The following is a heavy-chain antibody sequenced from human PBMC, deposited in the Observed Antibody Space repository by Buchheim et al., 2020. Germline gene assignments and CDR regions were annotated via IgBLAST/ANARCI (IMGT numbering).Heavy chain of an antibody. CDR1: GFSFSSYA. V-gene: IGHV3-33*01. CDR2: IWYVGTSK. CDR3: ASQTYSSGCGSCRNYGMDV. Sequence: QVQLVESGGGVVQPGRSLRLSCAASGFSFSSYAMHWVRQAPGKGLEWVATIWYVGTSKYYGDSVKGRFTISRDNSRKTLDLQMNSLRVEDTAVYYCASQTYSSGCGSCRNYGMDVWGQGTT. J-gene: IGHJ6*02. D-gene: IGHD6-19*01.